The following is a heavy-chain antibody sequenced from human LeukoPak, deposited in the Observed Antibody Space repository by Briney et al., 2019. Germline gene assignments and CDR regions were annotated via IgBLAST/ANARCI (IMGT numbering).Heavy chain of an antibody. V-gene: IGHV4-61*02. Sequence: PSETLSLTCTVSGGSISSGSYYWRWIRQPAGKGLEWIGRIYTSGITNYNPSLKSRVTLSVDTSKDQFSLMLSSVTAADTAVYYCARHGSYYDFWSGYYKDYWGQGTLVAVSS. CDR1: GGSISSGSYY. CDR3: ARHGSYYDFWSGYYKDY. D-gene: IGHD3-3*01. J-gene: IGHJ4*02. CDR2: IYTSGIT.